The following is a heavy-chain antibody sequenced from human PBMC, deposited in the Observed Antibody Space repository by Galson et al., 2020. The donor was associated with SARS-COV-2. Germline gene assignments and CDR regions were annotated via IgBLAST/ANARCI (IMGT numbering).Heavy chain of an antibody. Sequence: SETLSLTCIVSGGSTSNSYWSWIRQPPGKGLEWIGYIYYTGRTNYNPSLKSRVTISVDTTKNQFSLRLTSVTAADTAVYYCAASSLLGYCSGDSYSHNWLDPWGQGTLVTVSS. D-gene: IGHD2-15*01. J-gene: IGHJ5*02. V-gene: IGHV4-59*08. CDR3: AASSLLGYCSGDSYSHNWLDP. CDR1: GGSTSNSY. CDR2: IYYTGRT.